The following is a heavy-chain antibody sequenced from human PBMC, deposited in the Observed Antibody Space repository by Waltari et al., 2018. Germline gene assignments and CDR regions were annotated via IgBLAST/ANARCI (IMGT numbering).Heavy chain of an antibody. CDR2: TNAGNGNT. J-gene: IGHJ4*02. V-gene: IGHV1-3*01. CDR3: ARTSHYYDSSGPLGY. Sequence: QVQLVQSGAEVKKPGASVKVSCKASGYTFTSYAMHWVRQAPGQRLEWMGWTNAGNGNTKYSQKFQGRVTITRDTSASTAYMELSSLRSEDTAVYYCARTSHYYDSSGPLGYWGQGTLVTVSS. D-gene: IGHD3-22*01. CDR1: GYTFTSYA.